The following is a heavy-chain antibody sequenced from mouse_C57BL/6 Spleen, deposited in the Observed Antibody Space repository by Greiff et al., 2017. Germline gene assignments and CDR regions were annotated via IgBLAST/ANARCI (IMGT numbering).Heavy chain of an antibody. V-gene: IGHV1-19*01. Sequence: EVMLVESGPVLVKPGASVKMSCKASGYTFTDYYMNWVKQSHGKSLEWIGVINPYNGGTSYNQKFKGKATLTVDKSSSTAYMELNSLTSEDSAVYYCARGKDDGYYWGQGTTLTVSS. CDR2: INPYNGGT. CDR1: GYTFTDYY. J-gene: IGHJ2*01. CDR3: ARGKDDGYY. D-gene: IGHD2-3*01.